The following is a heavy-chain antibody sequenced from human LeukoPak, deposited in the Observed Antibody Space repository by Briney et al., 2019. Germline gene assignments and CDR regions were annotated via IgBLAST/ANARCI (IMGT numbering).Heavy chain of an antibody. D-gene: IGHD3-22*01. Sequence: ASVKVSFKASGGTFSSYAISWVRQAPGQGLEWMGGIIPIFGTANYAQKFQGRVTITADESTSTAYMELSSLRSEDTAVYYCARSSDYYDSSGYYGGDAFDIWGQGTMVTVSS. J-gene: IGHJ3*02. CDR3: ARSSDYYDSSGYYGGDAFDI. V-gene: IGHV1-69*13. CDR2: IIPIFGTA. CDR1: GGTFSSYA.